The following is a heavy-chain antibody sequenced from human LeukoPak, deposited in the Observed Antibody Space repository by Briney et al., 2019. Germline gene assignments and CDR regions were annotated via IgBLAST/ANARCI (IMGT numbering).Heavy chain of an antibody. J-gene: IGHJ6*03. CDR3: ARDRGYSYGLYYMDV. CDR2: IYSGGST. D-gene: IGHD5-18*01. CDR1: GFTVSSNF. V-gene: IGHV3-53*01. Sequence: GGSLRLSCAASGFTVSSNFMSWVRQAPGKGLEWVSVIYSGGSTYYADSVKGRFTISRDNSKNTLYLQMNSLRAEDTAVYYCARDRGYSYGLYYMDVWGKGTTVTVSS.